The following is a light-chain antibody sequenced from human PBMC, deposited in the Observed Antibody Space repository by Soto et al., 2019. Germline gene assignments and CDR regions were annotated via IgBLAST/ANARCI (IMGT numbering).Light chain of an antibody. V-gene: IGLV1-40*01. Sequence: QSVLTQPPSVSGAPGQKVTISCTGSSSNIGAGYDVNWYHQLPGTAPKLLIHGNSSRPSGVPDRFSGSKSGTSAPLAITGLQAEDEADYFCQSYDSSLSGYVFGTGTKVTVL. CDR2: GNS. J-gene: IGLJ1*01. CDR3: QSYDSSLSGYV. CDR1: SSNIGAGYD.